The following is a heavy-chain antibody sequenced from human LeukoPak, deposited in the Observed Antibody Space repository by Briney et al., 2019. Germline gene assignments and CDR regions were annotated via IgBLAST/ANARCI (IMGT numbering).Heavy chain of an antibody. D-gene: IGHD2-15*01. CDR2: IYYSGGT. V-gene: IGHV4-59*08. J-gene: IGHJ4*02. CDR3: ERQTHYTPAFDY. CDR1: GGSISSNY. Sequence: SETLSLTCTVSGGSISSNYWSWIRQPPGKGLEWIGYIYYSGGTNYNPSPKSRVTISRNTSKNQFSLKLTSVTAADTAVYYCERQTHYTPAFDYWGQGTLVTVSS.